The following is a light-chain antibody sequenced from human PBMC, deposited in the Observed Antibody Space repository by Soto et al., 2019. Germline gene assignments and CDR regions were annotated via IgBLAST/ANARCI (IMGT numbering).Light chain of an antibody. V-gene: IGKV3-15*01. CDR3: QQYNNWPPWT. J-gene: IGKJ1*01. Sequence: EIVMTQSPATLSVSPGERATLSCRASQSVSSNLAWNQQKPGQAPRLLIYGASTRATGIPARFSGSGSGTEFTLTISILQSEDFAVYYCQQYNNWPPWTFGQGTKVEIK. CDR2: GAS. CDR1: QSVSSN.